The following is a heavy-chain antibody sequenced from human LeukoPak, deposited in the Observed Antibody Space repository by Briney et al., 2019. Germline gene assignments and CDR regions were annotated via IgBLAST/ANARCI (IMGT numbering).Heavy chain of an antibody. CDR2: INTNTGNP. D-gene: IGHD2-15*01. CDR3: ARYCSGGSCLHAFDI. V-gene: IGHV7-4-1*02. CDR1: GYTFTSYG. J-gene: IGHJ3*02. Sequence: ASVKVSCKASGYTFTSYGISWVRQAPGQGLEWMGWINTNTGNPTYAQGFTGRFVFSLDTSVSTAYLQISSLKAEDTAVYYCARYCSGGSCLHAFDIWGQGTMVTVSS.